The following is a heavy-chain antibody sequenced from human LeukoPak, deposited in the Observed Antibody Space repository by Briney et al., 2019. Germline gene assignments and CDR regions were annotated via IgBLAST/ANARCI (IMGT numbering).Heavy chain of an antibody. V-gene: IGHV3-21*04. Sequence: PGGSLRLSCAASGFTFSSYSMNWVRQAPGKGLEWVSSISSSSSYIYYADSVKGRFTISRDNAKNTLYLQMNSLRAEDTAVYYCAKDGGPYYDYVMNDYWGQGTLVTVSS. CDR3: AKDGGPYYDYVMNDY. CDR1: GFTFSSYS. D-gene: IGHD3-16*01. J-gene: IGHJ4*02. CDR2: ISSSSSYI.